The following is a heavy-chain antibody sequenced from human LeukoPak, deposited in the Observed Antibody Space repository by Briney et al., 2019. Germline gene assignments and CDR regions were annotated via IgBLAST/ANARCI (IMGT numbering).Heavy chain of an antibody. CDR3: ARVVRRGNWFDP. CDR1: GGSISSGSYY. CDR2: IYYSGST. Sequence: SETLSLTCTVSGGSISSGSYYWSWIRQPAGKGLEWIGYIYYSGSTNYNPSLKSRVTISVDTSKNQFSLKLSSVTAADTAVYYCARVVRRGNWFDPWGQGTLVTVSS. D-gene: IGHD6-6*01. V-gene: IGHV4-61*10. J-gene: IGHJ5*02.